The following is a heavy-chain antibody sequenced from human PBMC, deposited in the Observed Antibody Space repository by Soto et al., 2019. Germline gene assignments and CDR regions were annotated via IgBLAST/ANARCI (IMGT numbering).Heavy chain of an antibody. D-gene: IGHD6-13*01. V-gene: IGHV3-21*01. CDR3: TRDASRDSSARGWFDP. CDR1: EFTFRSFT. CDR2: ISSNSAYI. J-gene: IGHJ5*02. Sequence: GGSLRLSCAASEFTFRSFTMNWVRQAAGEGLEWVSTISSNSAYIYYTDTLRGRFTISRDNAKNSLHLQMNSLRAEDTAVYYCTRDASRDSSARGWFDPWGPGTLVTVSS.